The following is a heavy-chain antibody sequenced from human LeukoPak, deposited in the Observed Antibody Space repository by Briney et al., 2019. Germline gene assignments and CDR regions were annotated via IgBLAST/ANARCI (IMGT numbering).Heavy chain of an antibody. CDR3: ASQDYDILTGYYIDY. CDR2: ISSSSSTI. Sequence: SGGSLRLSCAASGFTFTNYAMTWVRQAPGKGLEWVSYISSSSSTIYYADSVKSRFTVSRDNAKNSLYLQMNSLRAEDTAVYYCASQDYDILTGYYIDYWGQGTLVTVSS. D-gene: IGHD3-9*01. V-gene: IGHV3-48*04. J-gene: IGHJ4*02. CDR1: GFTFTNYA.